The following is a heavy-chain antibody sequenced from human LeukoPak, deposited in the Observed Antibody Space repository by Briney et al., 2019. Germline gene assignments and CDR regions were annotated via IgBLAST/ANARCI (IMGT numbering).Heavy chain of an antibody. CDR3: AKAYSSSSDFHYYYYMDV. D-gene: IGHD6-6*01. V-gene: IGHV3-30*02. Sequence: GGSLRLSCAASGFTFSSYGMHWVRQAPGKGLEWVAFIRYDGSSKYYADSVKGRFTISRDNSKNTLYLQMNSLRAEDTAVYYCAKAYSSSSDFHYYYYMDVWGKGTTVTVSS. CDR2: IRYDGSSK. CDR1: GFTFSSYG. J-gene: IGHJ6*03.